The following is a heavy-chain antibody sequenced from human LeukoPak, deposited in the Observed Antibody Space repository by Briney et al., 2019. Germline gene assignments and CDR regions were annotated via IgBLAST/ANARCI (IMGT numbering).Heavy chain of an antibody. Sequence: SETLSLTCTVSGGSISSYYWSWIRQPPGKGLEWIGYIYYSGSTNCNPSLKSRVTISVDTSKNQFSLKLSSVTAADTAVYYCARAKVTTFDYWGQGTLVTVSS. CDR3: ARAKVTTFDY. CDR1: GGSISSYY. V-gene: IGHV4-59*01. J-gene: IGHJ4*02. CDR2: IYYSGST. D-gene: IGHD4-11*01.